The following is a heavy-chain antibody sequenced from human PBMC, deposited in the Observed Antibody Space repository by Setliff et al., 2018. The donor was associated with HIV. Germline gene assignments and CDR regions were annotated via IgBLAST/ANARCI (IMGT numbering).Heavy chain of an antibody. D-gene: IGHD6-19*01. J-gene: IGHJ3*02. CDR3: AKDPDSSGWYYFAFDI. Sequence: PGGSLRLSCAASGFTFSSYAMSWVRQAPGKGLEWVSVISGSGGSTYYADSVKGRFTISRDNSKNTLYLQMNSLRAEDTAVYYCAKDPDSSGWYYFAFDIWGQGTMVTVSS. V-gene: IGHV3-23*01. CDR2: ISGSGGST. CDR1: GFTFSSYA.